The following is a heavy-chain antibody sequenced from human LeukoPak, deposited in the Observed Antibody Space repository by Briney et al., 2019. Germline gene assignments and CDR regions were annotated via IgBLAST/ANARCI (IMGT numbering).Heavy chain of an antibody. V-gene: IGHV3-49*04. CDR3: SRGPIQLWVHNGVDV. D-gene: IGHD5-18*01. CDR2: IRSKAYRGTT. CDR1: GFNFGDHA. Sequence: GGSLRLSCTTSGFNFGDHAMTWVRQAPGKGLEWVGFIRSKAYRGTTEYAASVKGRFTISRDDSKSVVYLQMNSLKSEDTAVYYCSRGPIQLWVHNGVDVWGQGTTVTVSS. J-gene: IGHJ6*02.